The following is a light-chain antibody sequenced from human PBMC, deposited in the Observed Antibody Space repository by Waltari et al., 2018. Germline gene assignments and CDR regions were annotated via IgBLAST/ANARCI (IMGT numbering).Light chain of an antibody. Sequence: EIQMTQSPSSLSTSVGDRVTITCQTSQDISNYLNWYQQKPGKAPKLLIYAASNLETGVPSRFSGSGSGTNFTFTVTNLQPDDFAIYFCQQSFSSPWTFGQGTRV. J-gene: IGKJ1*01. V-gene: IGKV1-33*01. CDR2: AAS. CDR3: QQSFSSPWT. CDR1: QDISNY.